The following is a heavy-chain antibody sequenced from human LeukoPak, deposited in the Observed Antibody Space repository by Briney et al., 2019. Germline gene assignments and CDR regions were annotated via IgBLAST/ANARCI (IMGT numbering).Heavy chain of an antibody. CDR3: ARDSSGWYEGWFDP. CDR1: SGSISTSNYY. D-gene: IGHD6-19*01. V-gene: IGHV4-39*07. Sequence: PSETLSLTCTVSSGSISTSNYYWGWVRQPPGKALEWIGEINHSGSTNYNPSLKSRVTISVDTSKNQFSLKLSSVTAADTAVYYCARDSSGWYEGWFDPWGQGTLVTVSS. J-gene: IGHJ5*02. CDR2: INHSGST.